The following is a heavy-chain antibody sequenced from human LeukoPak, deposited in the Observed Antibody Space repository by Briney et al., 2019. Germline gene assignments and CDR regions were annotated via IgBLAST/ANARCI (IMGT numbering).Heavy chain of an antibody. J-gene: IGHJ4*02. CDR3: ATRGTWGGFDY. D-gene: IGHD3-10*01. V-gene: IGHV3-21*01. Sequence: PGGSLRLSCAASGFIFSIYSMNWVRQAPGKGLEWVSSISSSSTYMYYADSLKGRFTISRDNAKNSLYLQMNSLRAEDTAVYYCATRGTWGGFDYWGQGTLVTVSS. CDR1: GFIFSIYS. CDR2: ISSSSTYM.